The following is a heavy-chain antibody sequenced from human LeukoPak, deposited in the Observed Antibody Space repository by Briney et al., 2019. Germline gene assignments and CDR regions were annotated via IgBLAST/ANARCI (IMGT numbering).Heavy chain of an antibody. J-gene: IGHJ5*02. V-gene: IGHV4-39*07. CDR3: ARGGIVVVVTTTRRVNWFDP. CDR1: GGSISSNNYF. Sequence: SETLSLTCTVSGGSISSNNYFWGWIRQPPGKGLEWIGSVFYSGRTYCNPSLKSRVTISIDTSKNQFSLNLSSVTAADTAVYYCARGGIVVVVTTTRRVNWFDPWGQGTLVTVSS. D-gene: IGHD2-15*01. CDR2: VFYSGRT.